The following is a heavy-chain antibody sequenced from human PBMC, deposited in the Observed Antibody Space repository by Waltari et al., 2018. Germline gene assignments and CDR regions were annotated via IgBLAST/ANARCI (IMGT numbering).Heavy chain of an antibody. D-gene: IGHD3-16*01. CDR3: AKDAERPWGAFEI. J-gene: IGHJ3*02. Sequence: EVQLLESGGGLVQPGGSLRLSCVTSGFTFSHYGMSWVRQAPGRGLEGVSKSGGSGGDTYYPESVRGRFIISRDNSQNTLYVQMNILRDEDTAVYYCAKDAERPWGAFEIRGQGTMVTVSS. V-gene: IGHV3-23*01. CDR2: SGGSGGDT. CDR1: GFTFSHYG.